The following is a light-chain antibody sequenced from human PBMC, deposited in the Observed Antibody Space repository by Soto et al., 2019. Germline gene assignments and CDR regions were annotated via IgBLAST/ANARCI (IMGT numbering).Light chain of an antibody. CDR3: SSYVSDNTPPYV. CDR2: EVT. V-gene: IGLV2-14*01. Sequence: QSALTQPASVSGSLGQSITISCTGTNSDVGDYNSVSWYQQHPGKAPRLMIYEVTNRPSGVSNRFSGSKSGNTASLTISGLQAEDEADYLCSSYVSDNTPPYVFATGTKLTVL. J-gene: IGLJ1*01. CDR1: NSDVGDYNS.